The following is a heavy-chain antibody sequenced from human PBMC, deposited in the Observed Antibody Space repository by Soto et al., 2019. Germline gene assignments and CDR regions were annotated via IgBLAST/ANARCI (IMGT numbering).Heavy chain of an antibody. CDR3: ARDYYDSSDYTTNWFDP. J-gene: IGHJ5*02. CDR1: GGSIGNSRYY. CDR2: IYHTGNT. Sequence: TSGTLPLTCTVSGGSIGNSRYYWAWIRQPPRKGLEWIGSIYHTGNTYYNPSLRSRVTISVDTSKNQFSLKLTSVTAADTAVYYCARDYYDSSDYTTNWFDPGGQGTLVTVSS. V-gene: IGHV4-39*01. D-gene: IGHD3-22*01.